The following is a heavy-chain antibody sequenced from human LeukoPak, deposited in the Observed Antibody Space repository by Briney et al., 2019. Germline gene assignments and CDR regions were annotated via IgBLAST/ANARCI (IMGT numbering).Heavy chain of an antibody. CDR1: GYSFTDYW. V-gene: IGHV5-51*01. J-gene: IGHJ4*02. Sequence: GESLKISCKGSGYSFTDYWIGWVRQMPGKGLKWMGIIYPGDSDTRYSPSFQGQVTISADKSINTAFLQWSSLKASDTAMYYCTRQRYFDYWGQGTLVTVSS. CDR2: IYPGDSDT. CDR3: TRQRYFDY.